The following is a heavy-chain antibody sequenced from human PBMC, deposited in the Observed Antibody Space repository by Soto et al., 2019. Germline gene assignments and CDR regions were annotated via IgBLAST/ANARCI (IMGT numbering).Heavy chain of an antibody. CDR1: GYTFTSYG. D-gene: IGHD2-15*01. CDR3: ARDRVVVVVAAWNWFDP. Sequence: ASVKVSCKASGYTFTSYGISWVRQAPGQGLEWMGWISAYNGNTNYAQKLQGRVTMTTDTSTSTAYMELRSLRSDDTAVYYCARDRVVVVVAAWNWFDPWGQGTLVTVSS. V-gene: IGHV1-18*01. CDR2: ISAYNGNT. J-gene: IGHJ5*02.